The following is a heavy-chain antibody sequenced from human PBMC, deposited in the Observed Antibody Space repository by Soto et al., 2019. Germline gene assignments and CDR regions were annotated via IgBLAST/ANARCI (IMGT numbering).Heavy chain of an antibody. J-gene: IGHJ4*02. CDR1: GGSVSSGSYY. CDR3: ARATMGYDFWSNKYYFDY. Sequence: QVQLQESGPGLVKPSETLSLTCTVSGGSVSSGSYYWSWNRQPPGKGLEWIGYIHHSGSTNYNPSLQSRVTILVDTSKNQFSLKVSSVTAADTAVYYCARATMGYDFWSNKYYFDYWGQGTLVTVSS. D-gene: IGHD3-3*01. V-gene: IGHV4-61*01. CDR2: IHHSGST.